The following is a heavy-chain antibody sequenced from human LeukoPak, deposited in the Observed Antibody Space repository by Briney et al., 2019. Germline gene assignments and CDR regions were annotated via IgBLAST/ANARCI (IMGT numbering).Heavy chain of an antibody. J-gene: IGHJ3*02. CDR1: GGSFSGYY. CDR2: INHSGST. V-gene: IGHV4-34*01. D-gene: IGHD3-3*01. Sequence: PSETLSLTCAVYGGSFSGYYWSWIRQPPGKGLEWIGEINHSGSTNYNPPLKSRVTISVDTSKNQFSLKLSSVTAADTAVYYCARAYYDFWSALKGAFDIWGQGTMVTVSS. CDR3: ARAYYDFWSALKGAFDI.